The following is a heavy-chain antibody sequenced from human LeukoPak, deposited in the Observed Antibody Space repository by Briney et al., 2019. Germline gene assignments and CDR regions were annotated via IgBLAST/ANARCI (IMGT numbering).Heavy chain of an antibody. CDR1: GFTFSSFA. J-gene: IGHJ4*02. Sequence: GGSLRLSCAASGFTFSSFAMSWVRQAPGKGLEWVSFIIGSGGNTYYADSVKGRLTISRDNSKNTLYLQMNSLRAEDTAIYYCAKGHCSSTSCYQIYFDYWGQGTLVTVSS. CDR2: IIGSGGNT. CDR3: AKGHCSSTSCYQIYFDY. D-gene: IGHD2-2*01. V-gene: IGHV3-23*01.